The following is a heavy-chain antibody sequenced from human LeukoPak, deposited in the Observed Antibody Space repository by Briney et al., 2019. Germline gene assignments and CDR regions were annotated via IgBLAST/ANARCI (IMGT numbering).Heavy chain of an antibody. CDR1: GFTFSSYA. CDR3: ARDYLGLHYLDY. J-gene: IGHJ4*02. Sequence: PGRSLRLSCAVSGFTFSSYAMHWVRQAPGKGLEWVAIISYDGNNKYYADSVKGRFTISRDISKNTLYLQINSLRADDTAVYYCARDYLGLHYLDYWGQGTLVTVSS. D-gene: IGHD2/OR15-2a*01. CDR2: ISYDGNNK. V-gene: IGHV3-30-3*01.